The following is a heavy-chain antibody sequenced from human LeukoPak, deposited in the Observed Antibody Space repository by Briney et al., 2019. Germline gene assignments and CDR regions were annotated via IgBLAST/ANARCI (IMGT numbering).Heavy chain of an antibody. J-gene: IGHJ4*02. CDR1: GFTFSSYW. CDR2: IKQDGSEK. V-gene: IGHV3-7*01. CDR3: ARDFRGTTVAYY. Sequence: GGSLRLSCAASGFTFSSYWMSWVRQAPGKGVEWGANIKQDGSEKYYVESVKGRFTISRDHAKHSLYLQMNSLRAEDTAVYYCARDFRGTTVAYYWGQGTLVTVSS. D-gene: IGHD4-23*01.